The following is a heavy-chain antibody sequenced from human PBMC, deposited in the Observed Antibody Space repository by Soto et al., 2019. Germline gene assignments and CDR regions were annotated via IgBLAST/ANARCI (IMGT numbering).Heavy chain of an antibody. V-gene: IGHV4-31*03. CDR2: IYYSGTT. Sequence: QVQLEESGPGLVKPSQTLSLTCSVSGGSFSSDSFIWSWVRQFPGKGLEWIGYIYYSGTTYYNPSLRSRVIMSVDTSKNQFSLKLSSVTAADTAVYYCARDHNWDGMDVWGQGTTVTVSS. J-gene: IGHJ6*02. D-gene: IGHD1-1*01. CDR1: GGSFSSDSFI. CDR3: ARDHNWDGMDV.